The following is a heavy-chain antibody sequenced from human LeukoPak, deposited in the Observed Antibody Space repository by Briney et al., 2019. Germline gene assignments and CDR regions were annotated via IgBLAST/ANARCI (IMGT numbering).Heavy chain of an antibody. CDR1: GFTFSIYW. CDR2: ISQDGSDK. CDR3: ARDPYSSRHLDY. J-gene: IGHJ4*02. Sequence: GGSLRLSCAASGFTFSIYWMSWVRQAPGKGLEWVASISQDGSDKYYVDSVKGRFTISRDNVKNSLYLQMNSLRAEDTAVYYCARDPYSSRHLDYWGQGTLVTVSS. V-gene: IGHV3-7*01. D-gene: IGHD6-13*01.